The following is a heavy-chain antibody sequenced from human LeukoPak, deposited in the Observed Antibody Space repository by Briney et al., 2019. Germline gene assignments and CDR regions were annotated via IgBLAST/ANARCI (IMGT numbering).Heavy chain of an antibody. J-gene: IGHJ4*02. D-gene: IGHD4-17*01. Sequence: ASVKVSCKASGYTFTSYYVHWVRQAPGQGLEWMGIINPSRGSTTYAQKFQGRVTMTRDTSTSTVYVELSSLRSEDTAVYYCASFYGDHNKEFDYWGQGTLVTVSS. CDR3: ASFYGDHNKEFDY. V-gene: IGHV1-46*01. CDR2: INPSRGST. CDR1: GYTFTSYY.